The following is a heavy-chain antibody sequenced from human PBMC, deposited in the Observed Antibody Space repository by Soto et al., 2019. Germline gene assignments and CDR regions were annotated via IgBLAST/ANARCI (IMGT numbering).Heavy chain of an antibody. J-gene: IGHJ5*02. Sequence: QVQLVQSGVEVKKPGASVKVSCKASGYTFTSYGISWVRQAPGQGLEWMGWTNPYNGNTKYEQKHQGRVTMTTDTSTSTAYMELRSLRSDDTAVYYCTRDPVGGNWFDPWRQGTLVTVP. CDR1: GYTFTSYG. V-gene: IGHV1-18*01. CDR3: TRDPVGGNWFDP. CDR2: TNPYNGNT. D-gene: IGHD1-26*01.